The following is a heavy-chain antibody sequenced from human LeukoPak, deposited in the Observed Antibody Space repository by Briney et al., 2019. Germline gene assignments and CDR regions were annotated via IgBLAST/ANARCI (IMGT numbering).Heavy chain of an antibody. Sequence: SQTLSLTCAISGDSVSSNSAAWNWIRQSPSRGLEWLGRTYYRSKWYNDYAVSVKSRITTNQDTSKNQFSLQLNSVAPEDTAVYCCASGYSSSWYPFDYWGQGTLVTVSS. J-gene: IGHJ4*02. D-gene: IGHD6-13*01. V-gene: IGHV6-1*01. CDR1: GDSVSSNSAA. CDR2: TYYRSKWYN. CDR3: ASGYSSSWYPFDY.